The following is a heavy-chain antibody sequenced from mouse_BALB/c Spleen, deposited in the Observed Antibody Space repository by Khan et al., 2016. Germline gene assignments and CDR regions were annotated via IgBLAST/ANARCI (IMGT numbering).Heavy chain of an antibody. CDR3: NGGITTGVFAY. Sequence: VQLQQSGAELVKSGASVKLSCTASGFNIKDYYMHWVKQRPEQGLEWIGWIDPENGDSEYDPKFQGKATMTADTSSNTAYLQLSSLTSEDTAVYYCNGGITTGVFAYWGQGALVTVSA. J-gene: IGHJ3*01. V-gene: IGHV14-4*02. CDR1: GFNIKDYY. CDR2: IDPENGDS. D-gene: IGHD2-4*01.